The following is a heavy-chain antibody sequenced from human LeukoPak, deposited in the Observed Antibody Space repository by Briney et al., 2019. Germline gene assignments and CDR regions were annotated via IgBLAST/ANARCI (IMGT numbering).Heavy chain of an antibody. J-gene: IGHJ4*02. V-gene: IGHV3-23*01. CDR2: ISGSAGST. D-gene: IGHD1-14*01. CDR3: AKAGGGEPDY. Sequence: GGSLRLSCAASGFTFSSYAMSWVCQAPGKGLEWVSTISGSAGSTYYAASVKGRFTISRDNSKNTPYLQMNSLRAEDTAVHYCAKAGGGEPDYWGQGTLVTVSS. CDR1: GFTFSSYA.